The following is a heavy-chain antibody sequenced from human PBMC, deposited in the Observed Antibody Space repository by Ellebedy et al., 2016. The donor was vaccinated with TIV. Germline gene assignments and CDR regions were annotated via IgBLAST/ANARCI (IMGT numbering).Heavy chain of an antibody. CDR3: GGSYYVAWFEY. CDR2: LYSNGGT. Sequence: MPSETLSLTCAVYGGSFSGYYWSWIRQAPGKGLEWIGTLYSNGGTYYNPSLKSRVTISVDTSRNQFSLKLSSVTAADTAVYYCGGSYYVAWFEYWGQGTLVTVSS. CDR1: GGSFSGYY. V-gene: IGHV4-34*01. J-gene: IGHJ4*02. D-gene: IGHD1-26*01.